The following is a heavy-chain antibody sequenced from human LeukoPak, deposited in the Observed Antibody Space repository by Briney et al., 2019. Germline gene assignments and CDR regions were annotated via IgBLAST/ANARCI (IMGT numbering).Heavy chain of an antibody. CDR3: ARGRNVSSYGYSHFDY. J-gene: IGHJ4*02. Sequence: PGGSLRLSCPASGFTVSSTFMSWVRQAPGKGLEWVSVLYSGGSTYYADSVKGRFTISRDNSRNTLYLQMNSLRADDTAVYYCARGRNVSSYGYSHFDYWGQGTLVTVSS. D-gene: IGHD5-18*01. CDR1: GFTVSSTF. V-gene: IGHV3-53*01. CDR2: LYSGGST.